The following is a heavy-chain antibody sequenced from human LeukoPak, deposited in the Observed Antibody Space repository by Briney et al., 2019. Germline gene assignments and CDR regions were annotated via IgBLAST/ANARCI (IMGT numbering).Heavy chain of an antibody. Sequence: ASVKVSCQASGYTFTSYYMHWVRQAPGQGLEWMGIINPSGGSTSYAQKFQGRVTMTRDTSTSTVYMELSSLRSEDTAVYYCARAAVAVAGTPHFDYWGQGTLVTVSS. CDR3: ARAAVAVAGTPHFDY. J-gene: IGHJ4*02. CDR1: GYTFTSYY. CDR2: INPSGGST. V-gene: IGHV1-46*01. D-gene: IGHD6-19*01.